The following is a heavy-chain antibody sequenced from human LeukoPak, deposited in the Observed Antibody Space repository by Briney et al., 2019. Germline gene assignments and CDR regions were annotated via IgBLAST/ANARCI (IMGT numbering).Heavy chain of an antibody. CDR1: GYTFTSYD. V-gene: IGHV1-46*01. J-gene: IGHJ4*02. D-gene: IGHD6-6*01. CDR2: INPTGGST. Sequence: ASVKVSCKASGYTFTSYDINWVRQATGQGLEWMGIINPTGGSTTYAQKFQGRVTMTRDTSTSTAYMELSSLRSDDTAVYYCARTAARRFDYWGQGTLVTVSS. CDR3: ARTAARRFDY.